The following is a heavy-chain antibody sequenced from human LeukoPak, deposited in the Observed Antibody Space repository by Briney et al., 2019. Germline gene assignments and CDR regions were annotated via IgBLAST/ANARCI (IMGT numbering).Heavy chain of an antibody. V-gene: IGHV1-69*13. CDR2: IIPIFGTA. D-gene: IGHD4-23*01. J-gene: IGHJ4*02. CDR3: ARDHDYGGNSPFAY. CDR1: GYTFTTYT. Sequence: SVKVSCKASGYTFTTYTMHWVRQAPGQGLEWMGGIIPIFGTANYAQKFQGRVTITADESTSTAYMELSSLRSEDTAVYYCARDHDYGGNSPFAYWGQGTLVTVSS.